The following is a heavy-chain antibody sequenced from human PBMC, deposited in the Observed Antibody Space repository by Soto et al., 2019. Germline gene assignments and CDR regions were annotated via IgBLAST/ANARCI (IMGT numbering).Heavy chain of an antibody. Sequence: GGSLRLSCAASGFTFSSYGMHWVRQAPGKGLEWVAVIWYDGSNKYYADSVKGRFTISRDNSKNTLYLQMNSLRAEDTAVYYCASTFARAAAGPEPFDYWGQGTLVTVSS. D-gene: IGHD6-13*01. V-gene: IGHV3-33*01. J-gene: IGHJ4*02. CDR3: ASTFARAAAGPEPFDY. CDR2: IWYDGSNK. CDR1: GFTFSSYG.